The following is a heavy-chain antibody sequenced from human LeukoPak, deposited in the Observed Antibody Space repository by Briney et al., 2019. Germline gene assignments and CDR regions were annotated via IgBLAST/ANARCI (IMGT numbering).Heavy chain of an antibody. Sequence: GGSLRLSCAASGFTFSSYAMSWVRQAPGKGLEWVSAISGSGGSTYYADSVKGRFTISRDNSKNTLYLQMNSLRAEDTAIYYCANFPDCRSTSWYWGGGGYWGQGTLVTVSS. J-gene: IGHJ4*02. D-gene: IGHD2-2*01. V-gene: IGHV3-23*01. CDR2: ISGSGGST. CDR1: GFTFSSYA. CDR3: ANFPDCRSTSWYWGGGGY.